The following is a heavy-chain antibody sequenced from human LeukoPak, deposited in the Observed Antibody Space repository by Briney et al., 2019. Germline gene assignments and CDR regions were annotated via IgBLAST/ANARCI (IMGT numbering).Heavy chain of an antibody. V-gene: IGHV1-8*03. CDR3: ARVRYSSSWYWAYYYYYMDV. D-gene: IGHD6-13*01. CDR2: MNPNSGNT. J-gene: IGHJ6*03. Sequence: ASVKVSCKASGYTFTSYDINWVRQATGQGLEWMGWMNPNSGNTGYAQKFQSRVTITRNTSISTAYMELSSLRSEDTAVYYCARVRYSSSWYWAYYYYYMDVWGKGTTVTVSS. CDR1: GYTFTSYD.